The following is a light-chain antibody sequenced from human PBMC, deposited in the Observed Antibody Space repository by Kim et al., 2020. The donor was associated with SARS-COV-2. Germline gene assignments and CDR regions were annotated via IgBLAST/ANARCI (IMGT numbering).Light chain of an antibody. CDR1: QSVSSN. V-gene: IGKV3-15*01. Sequence: VSPGERGTLSCRARQSVSSNLAWYQQKPGQAPRLLIYGASTRAPGIAARFSGSGSGTEFTLTISSLQSEDFTVYYCQQYNNWPLYSFGQGTKLEI. J-gene: IGKJ2*03. CDR3: QQYNNWPLYS. CDR2: GAS.